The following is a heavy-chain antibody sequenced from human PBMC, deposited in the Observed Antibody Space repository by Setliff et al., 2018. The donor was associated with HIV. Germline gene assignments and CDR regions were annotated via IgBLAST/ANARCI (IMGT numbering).Heavy chain of an antibody. CDR3: ARTRGYTYGYIDS. CDR1: GDSTSSSSSY. Sequence: SETLSLTCTVSGDSTSSSSSYWGWIRQPPGKGLEWIGSIYYSGSTYYNPPLKSRVTISVDTSKNQFSLKLNSVTAADTAVYYCARTRGYTYGYIDSWAQGTLVTAPQ. V-gene: IGHV4-39*01. CDR2: IYYSGST. J-gene: IGHJ4*02. D-gene: IGHD5-18*01.